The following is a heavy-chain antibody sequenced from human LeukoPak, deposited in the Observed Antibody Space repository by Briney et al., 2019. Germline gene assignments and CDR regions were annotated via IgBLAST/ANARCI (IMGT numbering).Heavy chain of an antibody. CDR3: AKDGGLWVSAHWGDS. J-gene: IGHJ4*02. V-gene: IGHV3-23*01. D-gene: IGHD7-27*01. CDR1: GFTFSSYT. Sequence: GGSLRLSCAASGFTFSSYTMSWVRQAPGKGLEWVSTITTSDGNTYYADSVKGRFTVSRDNSKNTLFLQMNCLRAEDTAVYYCAKDGGLWVSAHWGDSWGRGTLVTVSS. CDR2: ITTSDGNT.